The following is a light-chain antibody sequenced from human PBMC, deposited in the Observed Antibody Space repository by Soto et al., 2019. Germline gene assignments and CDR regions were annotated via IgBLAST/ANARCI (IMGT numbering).Light chain of an antibody. J-gene: IGLJ2*01. V-gene: IGLV2-11*01. CDR2: DVS. CDR1: RSDVGGYNY. CDR3: CSYAGSVV. Sequence: QSALTQPRSVSGSPGQSVTISCTGTRSDVGGYNYVSWYQQHPDKAPKLMIYDVSKRPSGVPDRFSGSKSGNTASLTISGLQAEVDADSSCCSYAGSVVFGGGTKLTVL.